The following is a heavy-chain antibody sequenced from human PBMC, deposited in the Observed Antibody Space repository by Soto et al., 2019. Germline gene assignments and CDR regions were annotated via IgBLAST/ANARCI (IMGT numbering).Heavy chain of an antibody. CDR1: GGSFSGYY. CDR2: INHSGST. Sequence: PSETLSLTCAVYGGSFSGYYWGWIRQPPGKGLEWIGEINHSGSTNYNPSLKSRVTISVDTSKNQFSLKLSSVTAADTAVYYCNLGIAVAGYYFDYWGQGTLVTVSS. CDR3: NLGIAVAGYYFDY. V-gene: IGHV4-34*01. J-gene: IGHJ4*02. D-gene: IGHD6-19*01.